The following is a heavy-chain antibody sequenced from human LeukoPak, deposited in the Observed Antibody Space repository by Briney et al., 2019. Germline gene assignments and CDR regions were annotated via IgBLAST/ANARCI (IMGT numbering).Heavy chain of an antibody. CDR2: ISSSSSYI. CDR1: GFTFSSYS. J-gene: IGHJ5*02. Sequence: GGSLRLSCAASGFTFSSYSMNWVRQAPGKGLEWASYISSSSSYIYYADSVKGRFTISRDNAKNSLYLQMNSLRAEDTAVYYCARESFRMRESKTWFDPWGQGTLVTVSS. V-gene: IGHV3-21*01. D-gene: IGHD2-15*01. CDR3: ARESFRMRESKTWFDP.